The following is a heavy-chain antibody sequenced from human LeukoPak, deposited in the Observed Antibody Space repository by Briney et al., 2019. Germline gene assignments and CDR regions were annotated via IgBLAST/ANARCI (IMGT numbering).Heavy chain of an antibody. Sequence: GGSLRLSCAASGFTFSSYAMSWVRQAPGGGLEWVSAISGSGDTTYHADSVKGRFTISRDNSENRLSLQMDSLRAEDTAVYFCAKDTPAWWYHRAYMDVWGKGTTVTDSS. CDR3: AKDTPAWWYHRAYMDV. V-gene: IGHV3-23*01. CDR1: GFTFSSYA. D-gene: IGHD2-15*01. CDR2: ISGSGDTT. J-gene: IGHJ6*03.